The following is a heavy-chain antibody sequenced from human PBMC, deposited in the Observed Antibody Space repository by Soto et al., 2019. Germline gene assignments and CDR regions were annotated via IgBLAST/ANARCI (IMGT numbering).Heavy chain of an antibody. CDR1: GYTFTGYY. CDR2: ISPNSGGT. V-gene: IGHV1-2*02. D-gene: IGHD1-26*01. CDR3: GKGRSGDVGVFY. Sequence: ASVKVSCKASGYTFTGYYIHWVRQAPGQGPEWMGEISPNSGGTKYAQRFQGRVTMTRDTSITTVYMELSDLSPDGTAVYYCGKGRSGDVGVFYWGQGTLVTVSS. J-gene: IGHJ4*02.